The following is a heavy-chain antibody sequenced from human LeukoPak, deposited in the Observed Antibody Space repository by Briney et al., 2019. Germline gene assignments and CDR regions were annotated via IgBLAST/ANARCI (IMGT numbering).Heavy chain of an antibody. Sequence: GGSLRLSCAASGFTFSNYDMSWVRQAPGKGLEWVSSISDSGGSTYYADSVKGRFTISRDNSKNTLYLQITNLRAADTAVYYCAKDLSRAVAADWFDPWDQGSLVTVSS. J-gene: IGHJ5*02. D-gene: IGHD6-19*01. V-gene: IGHV3-23*01. CDR1: GFTFSNYD. CDR2: ISDSGGST. CDR3: AKDLSRAVAADWFDP.